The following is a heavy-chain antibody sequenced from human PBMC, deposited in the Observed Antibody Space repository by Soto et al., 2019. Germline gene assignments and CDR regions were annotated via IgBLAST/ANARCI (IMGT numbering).Heavy chain of an antibody. Sequence: ASVKVSCKSAGYSFTDYHIHWVRQAPGQGLEWLGRINPKSGGTSTAQKFQGWVTMTTDTSISTASMELTRLTSDDTAIYYCARGDSKDCSKRGGSFLYNPAMDVRG. CDR3: ARGDSKDCSKRGGSFLYNPAMDV. CDR1: GYSFTDYH. D-gene: IGHD2-8*01. V-gene: IGHV1-2*04. CDR2: INPKSGGT. J-gene: IGHJ6*02.